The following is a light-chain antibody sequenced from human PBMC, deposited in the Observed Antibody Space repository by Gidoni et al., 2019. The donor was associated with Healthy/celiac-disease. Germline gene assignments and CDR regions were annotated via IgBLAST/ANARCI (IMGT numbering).Light chain of an antibody. CDR1: QSVLYSSNNKNY. CDR3: QQYYSTQLT. J-gene: IGKJ4*01. V-gene: IGKV4-1*01. Sequence: DIVMTQSPDSLAVSLGERATINCKSSQSVLYSSNNKNYLAWYQQKPGQPPKLLIYWASTRESGVPDRFSGSGSGTAFTLTISSLQAEDVAVYYCQQYYSTQLTFGGGTKVEIK. CDR2: WAS.